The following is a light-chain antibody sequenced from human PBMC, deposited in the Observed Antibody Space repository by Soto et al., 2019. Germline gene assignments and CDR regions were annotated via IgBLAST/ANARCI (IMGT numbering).Light chain of an antibody. CDR1: QGVGSN. CDR3: QQFNIWPHMLS. CDR2: DAS. V-gene: IGKV3-15*01. J-gene: IGKJ4*01. Sequence: IVGTQSPATLSVSPGEGVTLSCRASQGVGSNLAWYQQRPGQAPRLLIYDASTRATGIPDRFSGSGSGIDFTLTISSLQSEDFAVYYCQQFNIWPHMLSFGGGTKLEMK.